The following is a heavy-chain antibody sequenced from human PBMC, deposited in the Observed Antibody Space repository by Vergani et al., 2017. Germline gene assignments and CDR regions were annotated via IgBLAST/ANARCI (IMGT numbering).Heavy chain of an antibody. D-gene: IGHD5-18*01. J-gene: IGHJ4*02. V-gene: IGHV4-30-4*01. Sequence: QVQLQESGPGLVKPSQTLSLTCIVSGGSISSGDYYWTWIRQPPGKGLEWIGCMYYSGSTYYNPSLKSRVTISVDTSKNQFSLKLSSVTAADTAVYYCAREDTAMGRAGFDYWGQGTLVTVSS. CDR1: GGSISSGDYY. CDR2: MYYSGST. CDR3: AREDTAMGRAGFDY.